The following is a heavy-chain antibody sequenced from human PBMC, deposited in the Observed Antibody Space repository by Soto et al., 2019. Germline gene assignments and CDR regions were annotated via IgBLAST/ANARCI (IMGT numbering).Heavy chain of an antibody. J-gene: IGHJ3*02. D-gene: IGHD1-26*01. V-gene: IGHV3-48*02. CDR2: IGKSGSNT. CDR3: ERDLWEGYNGAFYI. Sequence: GVSLRLSCAASGFTFSSYEMTWVRQAPGKGLEWVSDIGKSGSNTYNADSVKGRFTISRDNAKNSLYLQMNSLRDEDTAVYYCERDLWEGYNGAFYIWGQGTM. CDR1: GFTFSSYE.